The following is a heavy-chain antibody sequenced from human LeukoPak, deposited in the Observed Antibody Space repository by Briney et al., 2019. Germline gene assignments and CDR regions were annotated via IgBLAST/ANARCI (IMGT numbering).Heavy chain of an antibody. V-gene: IGHV4-59*01. J-gene: IGHJ4*02. CDR2: IYYSGST. D-gene: IGHD6-13*01. CDR3: ARTSVPRGIDHGGAAADNTLFDY. Sequence: SETLSLTCTVSGGSISSYYWSWIRQPPGKGLEWIGYIYYSGSTNYNPSLKSRVTISVDTSKNQFSLKLSSVTAADTAVYYCARTSVPRGIDHGGAAADNTLFDYWGQGTLVTVSS. CDR1: GGSISSYY.